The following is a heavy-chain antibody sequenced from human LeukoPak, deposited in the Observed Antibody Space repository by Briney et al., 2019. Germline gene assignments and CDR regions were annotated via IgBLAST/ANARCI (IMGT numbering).Heavy chain of an antibody. CDR3: ARDPIVGDTGGGDY. D-gene: IGHD1-26*01. V-gene: IGHV3-7*01. CDR1: GFTFSSYW. Sequence: HPGGSLRLSCAASGFTFSSYWMTWVRQATGKGLEWVSNINGDGSIENYVDSVRGRFTIFRDNAKDSLYLQMNSLRVEDTAVYYCARDPIVGDTGGGDYWGQGTLVTVSS. CDR2: INGDGSIE. J-gene: IGHJ4*02.